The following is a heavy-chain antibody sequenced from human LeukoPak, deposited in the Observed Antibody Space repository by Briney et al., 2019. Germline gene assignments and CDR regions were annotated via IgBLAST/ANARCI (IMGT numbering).Heavy chain of an antibody. CDR3: ARDHGGTFWSGYPYNWFDP. CDR2: IYYSGST. Sequence: SETLSLTCTVSGGSISSYYWSWIRQPPGKGLEWIGYIYYSGSTNYNPSLKSRVTISVDTSKNQFSLKLSSVTAADTAVYYCARDHGGTFWSGYPYNWFDPWGQGTLVTVSS. CDR1: GGSISSYY. V-gene: IGHV4-59*01. D-gene: IGHD3-3*01. J-gene: IGHJ5*02.